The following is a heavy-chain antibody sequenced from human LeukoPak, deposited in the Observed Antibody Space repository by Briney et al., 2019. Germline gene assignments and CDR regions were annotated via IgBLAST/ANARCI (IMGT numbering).Heavy chain of an antibody. CDR1: GGSISSSHYY. V-gene: IGHV4-39*01. Sequence: PSETLSLTCTVSGGSISSSHYYWGWFRQPPGKGLEWIGSIYYSGNPYYNPSLKSRVTMSVDTSMNQFSLKLNSVTAADTAVYYCAGQRRVTGPNWFGPWGQGTLVTVSS. D-gene: IGHD2-8*01. CDR2: IYYSGNP. J-gene: IGHJ5*02. CDR3: AGQRRVTGPNWFGP.